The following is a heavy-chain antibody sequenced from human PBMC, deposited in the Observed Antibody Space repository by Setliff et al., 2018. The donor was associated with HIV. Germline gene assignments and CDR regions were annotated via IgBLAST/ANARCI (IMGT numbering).Heavy chain of an antibody. D-gene: IGHD2-15*01. CDR1: GFSFSSSE. J-gene: IGHJ4*02. CDR2: IDPTGATM. CDR3: ATTVVAATAFDY. Sequence: GGSLRLSCVASGFSFSSSEMTWIRQAPGKGLEFVSFIDPTGATMHYADSVKGRFIISRDNAKKSLYLQMNGLRAGDTAVYYCATTVVAATAFDYWGQGTLVTVSS. V-gene: IGHV3-48*03.